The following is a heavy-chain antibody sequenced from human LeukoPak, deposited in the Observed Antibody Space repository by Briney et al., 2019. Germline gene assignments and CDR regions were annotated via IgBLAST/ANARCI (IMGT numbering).Heavy chain of an antibody. CDR3: ARDLASTGWWTNAFDL. V-gene: IGHV3-30-3*01. Sequence: GGSLRLSCEASGFTLSSYAMHWVRQAPGKGLEWVAVISYDGTQKYFSDSVKGRITISRDNSKNTLHLQMSSLRGADTAVYFCARDLASTGWWTNAFDLWGQGTMVTVSS. D-gene: IGHD6-19*01. J-gene: IGHJ3*01. CDR2: ISYDGTQK. CDR1: GFTLSSYA.